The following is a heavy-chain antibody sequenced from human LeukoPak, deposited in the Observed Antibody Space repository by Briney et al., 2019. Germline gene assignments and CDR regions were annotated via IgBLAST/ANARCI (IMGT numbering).Heavy chain of an antibody. CDR1: GFTFRSHW. V-gene: IGHV3-74*01. Sequence: GGSLRLSCVASGFTFRSHWIHWVRQAPGKGLGWVSRITSDGTDSIYADSVKGRFTVSRNNAENTVYLQMNSLRAEDTAVYHCVREGYGPGNYPYDSWGQGTLVTVSS. J-gene: IGHJ4*02. CDR2: ITSDGTDS. D-gene: IGHD3-10*01. CDR3: VREGYGPGNYPYDS.